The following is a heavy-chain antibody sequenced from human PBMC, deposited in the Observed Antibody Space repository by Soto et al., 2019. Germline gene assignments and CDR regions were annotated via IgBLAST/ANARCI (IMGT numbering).Heavy chain of an antibody. CDR2: IYYSGST. Sequence: QLQLQESGPGLVKPSETLSLTCTVSGGSISSSSYYWGWIRQPPGKGLEWIGSIYYSGSTYYNPSLKSRVTISVDPSKNQFPLKLSSVTAADTAVYYCARRRYSSSSDWFDPWGQGTLVTVSS. J-gene: IGHJ5*02. V-gene: IGHV4-39*01. CDR3: ARRRYSSSSDWFDP. D-gene: IGHD6-6*01. CDR1: GGSISSSSYY.